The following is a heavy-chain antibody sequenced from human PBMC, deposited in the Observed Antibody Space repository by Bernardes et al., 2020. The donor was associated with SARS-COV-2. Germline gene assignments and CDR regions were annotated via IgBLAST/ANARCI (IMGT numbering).Heavy chain of an antibody. J-gene: IGHJ2*01. Sequence: GGSLRLSCAASGFTFSDHYMDWVRQAPGKGLVWVSGIQSDGSITTYADSVKGRFTISRDNAKNSLYLQMNSLRAEDTAVYYCARVGKVDWYFDLWGRGTLVTVSS. CDR3: ARVGKVDWYFDL. V-gene: IGHV3-74*01. CDR1: GFTFSDHY. CDR2: IQSDGSIT. D-gene: IGHD7-27*01.